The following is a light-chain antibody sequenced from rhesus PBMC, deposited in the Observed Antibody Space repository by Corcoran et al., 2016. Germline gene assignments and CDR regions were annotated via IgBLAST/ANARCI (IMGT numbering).Light chain of an antibody. CDR3: QHYYSTPWT. CDR1: QGITND. V-gene: IGKV1-25*01. J-gene: IGKJ1*01. CDR2: EAS. Sequence: DIQMTQSPSSLSASVGDRVTITCRASQGITNDLAWYQQKPGETPKTLIYEASSLQRGIPSRFSGSGSGTDFTLPISSLQSEDFATYYCQHYYSTPWTFGQGTKVEIK.